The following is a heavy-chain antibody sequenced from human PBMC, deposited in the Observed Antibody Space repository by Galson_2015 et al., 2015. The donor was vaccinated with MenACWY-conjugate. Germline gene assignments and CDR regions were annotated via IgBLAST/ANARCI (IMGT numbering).Heavy chain of an antibody. Sequence: SLRLSCAASGFIFNNYWMSWVRQVPGKGPEWVANIKQDGSAKYYVDSVRGRFTISRDNAKNSLYLQMNSLRAEDTAVYYCARDLGFYCSRNDCYSHYWGQGTLVTVSS. V-gene: IGHV3-7*03. D-gene: IGHD2-2*01. J-gene: IGHJ4*02. CDR2: IKQDGSAK. CDR3: ARDLGFYCSRNDCYSHY. CDR1: GFIFNNYW.